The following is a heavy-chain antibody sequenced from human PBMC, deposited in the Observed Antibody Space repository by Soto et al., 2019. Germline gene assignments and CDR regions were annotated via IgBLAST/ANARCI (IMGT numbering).Heavy chain of an antibody. J-gene: IGHJ4*02. CDR2: IIPSDGST. Sequence: GASVKVSCKASGYTFINYYMHWVRQAPGQGLEWIGGIIPSDGSTHYAQRFQDRVIMTRDTSTSTVYMELNSLRSEDSAVYYCARGGPELATIGSFDYWGQGNLVTVSS. V-gene: IGHV1-46*01. CDR3: ARGGPELATIGSFDY. CDR1: GYTFINYY. D-gene: IGHD5-12*01.